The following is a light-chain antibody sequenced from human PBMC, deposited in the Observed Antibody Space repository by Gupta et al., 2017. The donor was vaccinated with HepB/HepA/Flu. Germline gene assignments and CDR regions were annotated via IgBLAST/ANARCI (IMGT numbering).Light chain of an antibody. J-gene: IGLJ1*01. V-gene: IGLV3-1*01. CDR1: KLGDKY. CDR2: QGF. CDR3: QAWDSTTGV. Sequence: SYELTQPPSVSVSTGKTASITCSGDKLGDKYASWYQQKPGQSPVLVIYQGFKRPSGIPERFSGSNSGNTATLTISGTQAMDEADYYCQAWDSTTGVFGTGTKVTVL.